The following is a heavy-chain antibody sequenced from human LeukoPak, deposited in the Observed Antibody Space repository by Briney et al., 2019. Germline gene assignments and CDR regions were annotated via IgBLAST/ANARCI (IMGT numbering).Heavy chain of an antibody. D-gene: IGHD6-6*01. CDR2: IYYSGST. J-gene: IGHJ4*02. Sequence: SETLSLTCTVSGGSISSSSYYWGWIRQPPGKGLEWIGSIYYSGSTYYNPSLKSRVTISVDTSKNQFSLKLSSVTAADTAVYYCVRLFGSSSYWGQGTLVTVSS. CDR3: VRLFGSSSY. CDR1: GGSISSSSYY. V-gene: IGHV4-39*01.